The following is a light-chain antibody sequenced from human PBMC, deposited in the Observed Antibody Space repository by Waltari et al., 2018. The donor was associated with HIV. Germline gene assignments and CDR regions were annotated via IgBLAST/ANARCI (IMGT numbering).Light chain of an antibody. Sequence: QSVLTQPASVSGSPGQSITISCPGPTRDVGDYNYVSWYQQHPGKAPKLMLYEVSNRPSGVSIRLSGSKSGNTASLTISGLQTEDEADYYCSSYTTRNTRVFGTGTKVTVL. CDR3: SSYTTRNTRV. CDR1: TRDVGDYNY. CDR2: EVS. V-gene: IGLV2-14*01. J-gene: IGLJ1*01.